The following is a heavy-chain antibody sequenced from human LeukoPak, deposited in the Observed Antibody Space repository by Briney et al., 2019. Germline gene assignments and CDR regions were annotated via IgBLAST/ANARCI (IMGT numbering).Heavy chain of an antibody. CDR2: IYYSGST. Sequence: SETLSLTCTVSGGSISSYYWSWIRQPPGKGLEWIGYIYYSGSTNYNPSLKSRVTISVDRSKNQFSLKLSSVTAADTAVYYCARASSTSLLPQGYYYYYMDVWGKGTTVTVSS. CDR1: GGSISSYY. D-gene: IGHD2-2*01. J-gene: IGHJ6*03. CDR3: ARASSTSLLPQGYYYYYMDV. V-gene: IGHV4-59*12.